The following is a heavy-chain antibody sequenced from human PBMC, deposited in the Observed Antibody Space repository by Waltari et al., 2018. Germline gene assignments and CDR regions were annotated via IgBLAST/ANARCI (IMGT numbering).Heavy chain of an antibody. J-gene: IGHJ4*02. CDR2: IRSKAYGGTT. V-gene: IGHV3-49*04. Sequence: EVQLVESGGGLVQPGRSLRLSCAVSGFTFGDYAMSWVRQAPGQGLEWVGIIRSKAYGGTTEYAASVKGRFTISRDDSKSIAFLQMNSLQTDDTAVYYCTRGPVAIFGFVMPFEHWGQGTLVTVTS. CDR3: TRGPVAIFGFVMPFEH. CDR1: GFTFGDYA. D-gene: IGHD3-3*01.